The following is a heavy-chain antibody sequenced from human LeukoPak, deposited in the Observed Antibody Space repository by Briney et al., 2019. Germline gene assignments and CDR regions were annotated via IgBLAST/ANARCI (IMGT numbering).Heavy chain of an antibody. CDR1: GFTFSDYA. Sequence: GGSLRLSCAASGFTFSDYAIHWVRQAPGKGLEWVAVISYDGSTKYYADSVKGRFTISRDNSKNTLYLQMNSLRAEDTAVYYCAKDSSGWYGYYYMDVWGKGTTVTISS. CDR2: ISYDGSTK. D-gene: IGHD6-19*01. J-gene: IGHJ6*03. V-gene: IGHV3-30*04. CDR3: AKDSSGWYGYYYMDV.